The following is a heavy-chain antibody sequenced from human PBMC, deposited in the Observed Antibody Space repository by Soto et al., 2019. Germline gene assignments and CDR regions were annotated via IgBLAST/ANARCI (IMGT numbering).Heavy chain of an antibody. D-gene: IGHD5-12*01. CDR1: GGNIIDYS. J-gene: IGHJ4*02. Sequence: SLPMPVTWTVSGGNIIDYSWSWVMKTKGKGLEWIGNIHYNGNTKYNPSLKSRVTMSVDTSKNQFSLKLISVTAADTAKYFCAREGNLGRWLQPLDFWGQGTLVTVSS. CDR3: AREGNLGRWLQPLDF. CDR2: IHYNGNT. V-gene: IGHV4-59*01.